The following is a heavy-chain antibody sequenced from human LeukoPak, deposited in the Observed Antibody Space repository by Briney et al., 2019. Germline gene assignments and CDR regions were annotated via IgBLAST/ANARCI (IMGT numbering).Heavy chain of an antibody. V-gene: IGHV4-34*01. D-gene: IGHD3-9*01. Sequence: SETLSLTCAVYGGSFSGYYWSWIRQPPGKGLEWIGEINHSGSTNYNPSLKSRATISVDTSKNQLSLKLSSVTAADTAVYYCARAPTLLRYFDWLSDVWGKGTTVTVSS. CDR2: INHSGST. CDR1: GGSFSGYY. J-gene: IGHJ6*04. CDR3: ARAPTLLRYFDWLSDV.